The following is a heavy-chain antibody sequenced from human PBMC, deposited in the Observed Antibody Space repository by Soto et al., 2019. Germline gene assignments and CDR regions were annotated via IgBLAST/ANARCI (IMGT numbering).Heavy chain of an antibody. D-gene: IGHD3-10*01. CDR3: AGGGVRGVITRTRDYYGMDV. J-gene: IGHJ6*02. CDR1: GYSFTSYW. Sequence: GESLKISCKGSGYSFTSYWIGWVRQMPGKGLEFMGIIYPGDSDTRYSPSFQGQVTISADKSISTAYLQWSSLKASDTAMYYCAGGGVRGVITRTRDYYGMDVWGQGTTVTV. CDR2: IYPGDSDT. V-gene: IGHV5-51*01.